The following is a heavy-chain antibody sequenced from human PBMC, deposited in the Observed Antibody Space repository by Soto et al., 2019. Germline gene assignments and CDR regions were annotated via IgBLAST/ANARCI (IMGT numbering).Heavy chain of an antibody. CDR2: FDPEDGET. CDR3: ATANLRYYDFWSGYYGNWFDP. Sequence: ASVKVSCKVSGYTLTELSMHWVRQAPGKGLEWMGGFDPEDGETIYAQKFQGRVTMTEDTSTDTAYMELSSLRSEDTAVYYCATANLRYYDFWSGYYGNWFDPWGQGTLVTVSS. V-gene: IGHV1-24*01. CDR1: GYTLTELS. D-gene: IGHD3-3*01. J-gene: IGHJ5*02.